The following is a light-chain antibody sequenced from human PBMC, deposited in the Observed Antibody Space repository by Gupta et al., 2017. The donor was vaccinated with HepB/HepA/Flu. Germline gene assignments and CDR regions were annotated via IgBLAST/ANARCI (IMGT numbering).Light chain of an antibody. CDR1: KLGDKY. J-gene: IGLJ2*01. CDR3: QAWDSSTVV. Sequence: SYELTQPPSVSVSPGQTASITCSGDKLGDKYACWYQQKPGQSPVLVIYQDSKRPSGIPERFSGSNSGNTATLTISGTQAMDESYYYCQAWDSSTVVFGGGTKLTVL. CDR2: QDS. V-gene: IGLV3-1*01.